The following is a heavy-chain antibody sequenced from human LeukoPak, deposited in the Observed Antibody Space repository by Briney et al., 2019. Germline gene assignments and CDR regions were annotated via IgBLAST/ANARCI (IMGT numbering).Heavy chain of an antibody. CDR3: AKDKDYGYYMDV. V-gene: IGHV3-33*06. CDR2: IWYDGSDK. J-gene: IGHJ6*03. Sequence: GGSLRLSCAASGFTFSSYGMHWVRQAPGKGLEWGAGIWYDGSDKYYADSVKGRFTISRDNSKNTLDLQMNSLRAEDTAVYYCAKDKDYGYYMDVWGNGTTVTVSS. CDR1: GFTFSSYG. D-gene: IGHD3-16*01.